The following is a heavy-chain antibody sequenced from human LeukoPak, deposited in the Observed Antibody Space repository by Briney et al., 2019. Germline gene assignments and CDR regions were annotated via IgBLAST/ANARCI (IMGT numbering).Heavy chain of an antibody. V-gene: IGHV4-38-2*01. CDR2: IYHTGST. D-gene: IGHD1-20*01. J-gene: IGHJ4*02. CDR1: GYSISRGYY. Sequence: SETLSLTCGVSGYSISRGYYWAWLRPPPGKGLEWIGTIYHTGSTYYNPSLESRVTISVDTSKNEFSLNLNSVTAADTAVYYCARAGWIITSGIDYWGQGALVTVSS. CDR3: ARAGWIITSGIDY.